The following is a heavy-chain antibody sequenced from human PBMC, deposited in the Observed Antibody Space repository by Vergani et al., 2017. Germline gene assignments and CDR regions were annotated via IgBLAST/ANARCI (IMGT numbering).Heavy chain of an antibody. CDR1: GGSISSGSYY. CDR3: ARESVDIVATITVLYYYYGMDV. J-gene: IGHJ6*02. Sequence: QVQLQQWGAGLLKPSQTLSLTCTVSGGSISSGSYYWSWIRQPAGKGLEWIGRIYTSGSTNYNPSLKSRVTISVDTSKNQFSLKLSSVTAADTAVYYCARESVDIVATITVLYYYYGMDVWGQGTTVTVSS. CDR2: IYTSGST. D-gene: IGHD5-12*01. V-gene: IGHV4-61*02.